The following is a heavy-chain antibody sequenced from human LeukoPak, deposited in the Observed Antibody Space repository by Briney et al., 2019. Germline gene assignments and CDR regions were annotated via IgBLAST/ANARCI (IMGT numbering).Heavy chain of an antibody. J-gene: IGHJ4*02. CDR3: ARQLPVLDSQSLDDY. D-gene: IGHD1-1*01. Sequence: GLSLTISSTGSEYSFTNYWISWVRERPGKGLGWRGRVAPSDTYTNDSPSFQGHVTISADKSIYPAYLQWSSLKASDTAMYYCARQLPVLDSQSLDDYWGQGTLFTVSS. V-gene: IGHV5-10-1*01. CDR1: EYSFTNYW. CDR2: VAPSDTYT.